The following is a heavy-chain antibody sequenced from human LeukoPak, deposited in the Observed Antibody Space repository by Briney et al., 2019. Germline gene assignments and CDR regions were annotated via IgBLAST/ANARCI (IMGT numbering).Heavy chain of an antibody. CDR2: INPSDGST. D-gene: IGHD3-22*01. V-gene: IGHV1-46*01. Sequence: ASVKVSCKASGYTFTSYYMHWVRQAPGQGLEWMGLINPSDGSTSYAQKFQGRVTMTRDMSTSTVYLELSSLRSEDTAVYYCAREGGDLYYYDSSGYPNLDYWGQGTMVTVSS. CDR1: GYTFTSYY. J-gene: IGHJ3*01. CDR3: AREGGDLYYYDSSGYPNLDY.